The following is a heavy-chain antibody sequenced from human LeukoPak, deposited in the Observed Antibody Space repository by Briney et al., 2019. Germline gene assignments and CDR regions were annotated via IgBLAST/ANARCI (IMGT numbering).Heavy chain of an antibody. J-gene: IGHJ4*02. CDR1: GGSISSYY. V-gene: IGHV4-59*08. Sequence: SETLSLTCTVSGGSISSYYWSWIRQPPGKGLEWIGYIYYSGSTNYNPSLKSRVTISVDTSKNQFSLKLSSVTAADTAVYYCAASLRGYCSSTSCYTVSTFDYWGQGTLVTVSS. CDR3: AASLRGYCSSTSCYTVSTFDY. CDR2: IYYSGST. D-gene: IGHD2-2*02.